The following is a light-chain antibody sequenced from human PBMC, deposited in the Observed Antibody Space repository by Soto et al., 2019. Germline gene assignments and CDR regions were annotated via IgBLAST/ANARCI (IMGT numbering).Light chain of an antibody. V-gene: IGKV3-20*01. J-gene: IGKJ1*01. CDR3: QYYDSFRT. Sequence: EIVLTQSPGTLSLSPVERATLSCRASQSVDSTYLTWYQQKPGQAPRLLIYGASGRATCIPDRFSGSGSGTDFTLTISRLEPEDFAVYFCQYYDSFRTFGQGTKVDIK. CDR2: GAS. CDR1: QSVDSTY.